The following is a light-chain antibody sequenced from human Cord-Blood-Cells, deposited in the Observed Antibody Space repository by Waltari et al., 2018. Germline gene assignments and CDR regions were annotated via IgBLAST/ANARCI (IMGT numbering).Light chain of an antibody. Sequence: ALQMTQSPSSLSASVGDRVTITCRASQCIRNDLGWYQQKPGKAPKLLIYAASSLQSGVPSRFSGSGSGTDFTLTSSSLQPADFSTYSSRQDYNYAGTFGPGTKVDI. V-gene: IGKV1-6*01. J-gene: IGKJ3*01. CDR2: AAS. CDR1: QCIRND. CDR3: RQDYNYAGT.